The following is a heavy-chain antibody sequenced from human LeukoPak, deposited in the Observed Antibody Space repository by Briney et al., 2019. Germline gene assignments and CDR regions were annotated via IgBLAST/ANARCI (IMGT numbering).Heavy chain of an antibody. CDR2: INPNSGKT. J-gene: IGHJ4*02. CDR3: ARGGGYCSGGSCPYYFDY. CDR1: GYTFTSYD. V-gene: IGHV1-8*01. D-gene: IGHD2-15*01. Sequence: ASVKVSCKASGYTFTSYDINWVRQATGQGLEWMGWINPNSGKTGYAQKFQGRVTMATDTSISTAYMELSSLTSEDTAVYYCARGGGYCSGGSCPYYFDYWGQGTLVTVSS.